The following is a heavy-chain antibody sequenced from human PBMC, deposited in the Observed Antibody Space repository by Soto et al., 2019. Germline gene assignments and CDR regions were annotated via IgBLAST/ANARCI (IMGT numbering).Heavy chain of an antibody. V-gene: IGHV1-69*02. CDR1: GDTFTFYS. D-gene: IGHD3-10*01. Sequence: QVQLVQSGAEVKKPGSSVRVSCKASGDTFTFYSINWVRQAPGLGLEWMGRINPILRMSNYAQRFQGRGTMTADKSTSTAYMEQSSLRSEDTAMYYCSSSYGSGYRAFDYWGQGALVTVSS. CDR3: SSSYGSGYRAFDY. J-gene: IGHJ4*02. CDR2: INPILRMS.